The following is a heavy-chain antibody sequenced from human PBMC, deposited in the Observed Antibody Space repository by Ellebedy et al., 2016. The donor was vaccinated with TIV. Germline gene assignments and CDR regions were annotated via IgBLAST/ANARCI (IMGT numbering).Heavy chain of an antibody. CDR2: ISGIGNLA. V-gene: IGHV3-23*01. CDR1: GFTFSTYS. CDR3: GKGRGGRYYGMDV. Sequence: GESLKISCAASGFTFSTYSMYWVRQAPGKGLEWVPSISGIGNLAYYAESVKGRFTTSSDNSKNMLFLQMNTLRVEDTAVSYCGKGRGGRYYGMDVWGQGTTVTVSS. D-gene: IGHD3-9*01. J-gene: IGHJ6*02.